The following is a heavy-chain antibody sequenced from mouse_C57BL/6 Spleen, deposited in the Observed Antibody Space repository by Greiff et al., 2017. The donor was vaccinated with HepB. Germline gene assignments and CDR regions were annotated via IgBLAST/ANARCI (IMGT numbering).Heavy chain of an antibody. J-gene: IGHJ4*01. CDR1: GYAFSSSW. V-gene: IGHV1-82*01. CDR3: ARYGYAMDY. Sequence: VQLQQSGPELVKPGASVKISCKASGYAFSSSWMNWVKQRPGKGLEWIGRIYPGDGDTNYNGKFKGKATLTADKSSSTSYMQLSSLKSEDSAVYFCARYGYAMDYWGKGASVTVSS. D-gene: IGHD1-1*02. CDR2: IYPGDGDT.